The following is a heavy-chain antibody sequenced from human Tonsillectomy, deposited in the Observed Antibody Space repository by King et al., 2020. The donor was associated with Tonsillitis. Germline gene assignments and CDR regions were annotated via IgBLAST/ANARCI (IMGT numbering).Heavy chain of an antibody. J-gene: IGHJ5*02. Sequence: VQLQESGPGLVKPSQSLSLTCTVSGGSIRSGDFYWSWIRQPPGKGLEWIGHIYHSGSTYYNPSLKSRLTISLDTSKNQFSLKLSSVTAADTAVYYCARGVWRVMRFWFDPWGQGILVTVSS. CDR2: IYHSGST. D-gene: IGHD3-10*01. V-gene: IGHV4-30-4*01. CDR1: GGSIRSGDFY. CDR3: ARGVWRVMRFWFDP.